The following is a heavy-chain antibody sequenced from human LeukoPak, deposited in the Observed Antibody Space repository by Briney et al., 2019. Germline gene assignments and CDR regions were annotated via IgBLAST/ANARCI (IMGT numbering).Heavy chain of an antibody. Sequence: ASVKVSCKAYTDYFIHWVRQAPGQGPEWMGWINPKNGGPRYSQKFQGRVTMTWDRSISTAFTELTTLTSDDTAVYYCARDVGFGPHTFDIWGQGTPVTVSS. CDR2: INPKNGGP. J-gene: IGHJ3*02. CDR1: TDYF. CDR3: ARDVGFGPHTFDI. D-gene: IGHD3-10*01. V-gene: IGHV1-2*02.